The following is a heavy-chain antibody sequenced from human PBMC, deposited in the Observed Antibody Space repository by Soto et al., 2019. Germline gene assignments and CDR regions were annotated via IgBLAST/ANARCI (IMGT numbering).Heavy chain of an antibody. CDR1: GFTFSSYG. CDR2: ISYDGSNK. Sequence: QVQLVESGGGVVQPGRSLRLSCAASGFTFSSYGMHWVRQAPGKGLEWVAVISYDGSNKYYADSVKGRFTISRDNSMNTLYLQMNSLRAEDTAVYYCAKDLKEYSGYDFSFQHWGQGTLVTVSS. V-gene: IGHV3-30*18. CDR3: AKDLKEYSGYDFSFQH. D-gene: IGHD5-12*01. J-gene: IGHJ1*01.